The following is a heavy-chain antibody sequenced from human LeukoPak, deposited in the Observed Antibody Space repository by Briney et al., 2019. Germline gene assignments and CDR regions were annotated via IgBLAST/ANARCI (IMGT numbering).Heavy chain of an antibody. CDR2: IRQDGSEK. CDR3: ARDDNWNFKFDY. CDR1: GLTFSSYW. V-gene: IGHV3-7*01. J-gene: IGHJ4*02. D-gene: IGHD1-7*01. Sequence: PGGSLRLSCVGSGLTFSSYWMSWFRQAPGKRLEWVANIRQDGSEKFYVDSVKDRFTISRDNAKNSLDLQMDSLRAEDTAIYYCARDDNWNFKFDYWGQGALVIVSS.